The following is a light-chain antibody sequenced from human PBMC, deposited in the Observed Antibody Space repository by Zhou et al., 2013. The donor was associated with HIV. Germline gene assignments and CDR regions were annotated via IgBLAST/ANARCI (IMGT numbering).Light chain of an antibody. CDR2: LGS. V-gene: IGKV2-28*01. CDR3: MQVDYEXRRT. J-gene: IGKJ1*01. Sequence: DIVMTQSPLSLPVTPGEPASISCRSSQSLLHSNGYNYLDWFLQKPGQSPQLLIYLGSNRAAGVPDRFSGSGSGTDFTLKISRVEAEDVGVYYCMQVDYEXRRTFGQGTKVEIK. CDR1: QSLLHSNGYNY.